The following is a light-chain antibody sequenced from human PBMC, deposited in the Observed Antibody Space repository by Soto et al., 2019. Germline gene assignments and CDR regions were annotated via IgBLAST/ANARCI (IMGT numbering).Light chain of an antibody. V-gene: IGKV1-39*01. J-gene: IGKJ1*01. CDR2: AAS. CDR3: QQTYRTPHT. CDR1: QSIMRF. Sequence: DIPMTQSPSSLSAAVGDRVTITCRASQSIMRFLNWYQHKPGKAPKLLMYAASSLQSGVPSRFSGSGSETDFTLIISSFQPEDFGTYYCQQTYRTPHTFGQGTKVEIK.